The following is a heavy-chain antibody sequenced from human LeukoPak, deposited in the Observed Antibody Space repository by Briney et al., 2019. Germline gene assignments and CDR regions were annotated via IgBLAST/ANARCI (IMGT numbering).Heavy chain of an antibody. CDR2: IYYSGST. CDR1: GGSLSSSSYY. V-gene: IGHV4-39*01. Sequence: SETLSLTCTVSGGSLSSSSYYWGWLRQPPGMGLEWIGSIYYSGSTYYNPSLKSRVTISVDTSKNQFSLKLSSVTAADTAVYYCARHVTAMVTYWGQGTLVTVSS. J-gene: IGHJ4*02. D-gene: IGHD5-18*01. CDR3: ARHVTAMVTY.